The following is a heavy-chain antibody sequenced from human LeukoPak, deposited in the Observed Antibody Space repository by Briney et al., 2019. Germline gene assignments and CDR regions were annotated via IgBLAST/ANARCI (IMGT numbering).Heavy chain of an antibody. D-gene: IGHD3-3*01. CDR1: GFTFSSYV. CDR3: AKGWIDY. V-gene: IGHV3-30*18. Sequence: GGSLRLSSAASGFTFSSYVMHWVRQAPGKGLEWVAVISYDGSNKYYADSVKGRFTISRDNSKNTLYLQMNSLRAEDTAVYYCAKGWIDYWGQGTLVTVSS. CDR2: ISYDGSNK. J-gene: IGHJ4*02.